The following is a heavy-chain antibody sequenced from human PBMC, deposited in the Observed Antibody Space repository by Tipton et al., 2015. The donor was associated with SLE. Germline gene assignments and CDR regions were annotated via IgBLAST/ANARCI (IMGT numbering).Heavy chain of an antibody. CDR2: ISSSRSYI. Sequence: SLRLSCAASGFTFSSYWMHWVRQAPGKGLVWVSSISSSRSYIYYADSVKGRFTISRDNAKNSLYLQMNSLRAEDTAVYYCARDRGTMIVVHFDLWGRGSLVTVSS. CDR3: ARDRGTMIVVHFDL. J-gene: IGHJ2*01. D-gene: IGHD3-22*01. V-gene: IGHV3-21*01. CDR1: GFTFSSYW.